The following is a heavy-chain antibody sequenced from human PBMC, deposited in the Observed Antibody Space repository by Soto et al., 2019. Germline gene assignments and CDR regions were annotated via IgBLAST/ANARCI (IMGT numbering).Heavy chain of an antibody. J-gene: IGHJ5*02. CDR2: VIPLFGAA. CDR3: AREQHDPYDASGYYFNWFDP. D-gene: IGHD3-22*01. Sequence: SVKVSCKASGGTFSNYGINWVRQAPGQGLEWMGGVIPLFGAANYAQKFQGRVTITADASTSMVYMQLSSLRSEDTAVYYCAREQHDPYDASGYYFNWFDPWGQGTLVTVS. V-gene: IGHV1-69*13. CDR1: GGTFSNYG.